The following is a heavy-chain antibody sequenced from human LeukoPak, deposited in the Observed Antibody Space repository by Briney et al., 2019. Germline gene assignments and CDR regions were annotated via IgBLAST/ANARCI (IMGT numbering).Heavy chain of an antibody. CDR3: ARGRPLMVRGVIIDY. CDR1: GVSFSGYY. Sequence: ASETLSLTCAVYGVSFSGYYWSWIRQPPGKGLEWIGEINHSGSTNYNPSLRSRVTISVDTSKNQFSLKLSSVTAADTAVYYCARGRPLMVRGVIIDYWGQGTLVTASS. J-gene: IGHJ4*02. D-gene: IGHD3-10*01. CDR2: INHSGST. V-gene: IGHV4-34*01.